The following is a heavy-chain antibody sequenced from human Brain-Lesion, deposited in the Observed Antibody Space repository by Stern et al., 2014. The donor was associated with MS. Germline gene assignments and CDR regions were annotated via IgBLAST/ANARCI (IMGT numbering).Heavy chain of an antibody. D-gene: IGHD3-3*01. J-gene: IGHJ6*02. Sequence: EVQLVESGGGLVQPGGSLTISCTAAGFTFGNYWMNWVRQAPGKGLEWVANIKQDGNEKNYVDSVKGRFTISRDNARNSLYLQMNSLRVEDTALYYCARVYNTIYGIVTQRGSGMDVWGQGTTVIVSS. CDR3: ARVYNTIYGIVTQRGSGMDV. CDR2: IKQDGNEK. V-gene: IGHV3-7*01. CDR1: GFTFGNYW.